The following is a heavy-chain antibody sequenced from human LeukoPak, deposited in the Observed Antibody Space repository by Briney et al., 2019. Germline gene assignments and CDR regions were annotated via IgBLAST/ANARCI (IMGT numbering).Heavy chain of an antibody. CDR3: AKRGVVIRVILVGFHKEAYYFDS. CDR2: ISGSGGRT. V-gene: IGHV3-23*01. CDR1: GITLSNYG. J-gene: IGHJ4*02. Sequence: GSLRLSCAVSGITLSNYGMSWVRQAPGKGLEWVAGISGSGGRTNYADSVKGRFTISRDNPKNTLYLQMNSLRAEDTAVYFCAKRGVVIRVILVGFHKEAYYFDSWGQGALVTVSS. D-gene: IGHD3-22*01.